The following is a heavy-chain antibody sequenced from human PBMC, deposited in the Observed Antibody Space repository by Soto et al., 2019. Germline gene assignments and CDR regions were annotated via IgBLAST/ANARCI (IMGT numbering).Heavy chain of an antibody. CDR2: ISSSSSYI. D-gene: IGHD6-19*01. Sequence: EVQLVESGGGLVKPGGSLRLSCAASGFTFSSYSMNWVRQAPGKGLEWVSSISSSSSYIYYADSVKSRFTISRDNAKNALYLQMNSLRAEDTAVYYCARDLAVAGTNWFDPWGQGTLVTVSS. CDR3: ARDLAVAGTNWFDP. V-gene: IGHV3-21*01. J-gene: IGHJ5*02. CDR1: GFTFSSYS.